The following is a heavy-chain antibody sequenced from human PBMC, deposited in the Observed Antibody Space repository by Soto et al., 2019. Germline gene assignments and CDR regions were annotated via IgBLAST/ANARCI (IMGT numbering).Heavy chain of an antibody. Sequence: GASVKVSCKASGGTFSSYAISWVRQAPGQGLEWMGGIIPIFGTANYAQKFQGRVTITADESTSTAYMELSSLRSEDTAVYYCARSDPGYSSGWVPDYWGQGTLVTVSS. CDR3: ARSDPGYSSGWVPDY. V-gene: IGHV1-69*13. CDR1: GGTFSSYA. J-gene: IGHJ4*02. CDR2: IIPIFGTA. D-gene: IGHD6-19*01.